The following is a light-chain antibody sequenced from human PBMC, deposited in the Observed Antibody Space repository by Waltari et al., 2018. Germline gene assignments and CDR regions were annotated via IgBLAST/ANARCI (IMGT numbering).Light chain of an antibody. CDR1: QNVNRN. CDR2: DSA. V-gene: IGKV3-11*01. J-gene: IGKJ4*01. Sequence: EILLTQSPVTLSLSPGERATLSCRASQNVNRNLAWYQHKPGQAPRLLIYDSAISATCIPPRFSGSGSGTDFTLTISSLEPEDFAVYFCQQRDNWPPFTFGGGTKVEIK. CDR3: QQRDNWPPFT.